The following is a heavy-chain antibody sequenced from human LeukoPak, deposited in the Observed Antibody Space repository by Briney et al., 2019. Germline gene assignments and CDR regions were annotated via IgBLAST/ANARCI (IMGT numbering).Heavy chain of an antibody. J-gene: IGHJ4*02. D-gene: IGHD5-24*01. CDR3: ARDGVDGYNLWDFDY. CDR1: GYTFTSYY. Sequence: ASVKVSCKASGYTFTSYYMHWVRQAPGQGLEWMGIINPSGGSTSYAQKFQGRVTMTRDTSTSTVYMELSSLRSEDTAVYYCARDGVDGYNLWDFDYWGQGTLVTVSP. CDR2: INPSGGST. V-gene: IGHV1-46*01.